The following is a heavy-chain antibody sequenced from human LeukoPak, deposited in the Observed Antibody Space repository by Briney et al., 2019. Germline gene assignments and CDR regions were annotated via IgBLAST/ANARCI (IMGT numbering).Heavy chain of an antibody. CDR3: ARPTPGEFSFLIDY. V-gene: IGHV3-30*01. J-gene: IGHJ4*02. D-gene: IGHD3-16*02. Sequence: GGSLRLSCAASGFTFSNYAMHGVRQAPGQGLEWVAIISNDGSDELSADSVEGRFTISRDNSKNTLYLQMNSLRADDTAVYYCARPTPGEFSFLIDYWGQGTLVTVSS. CDR1: GFTFSNYA. CDR2: ISNDGSDE.